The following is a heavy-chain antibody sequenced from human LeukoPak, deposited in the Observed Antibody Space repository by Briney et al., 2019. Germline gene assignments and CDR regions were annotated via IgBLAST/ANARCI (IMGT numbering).Heavy chain of an antibody. Sequence: SETLSLTCSVSDGSINSYYWNWIRRPPGKGLEWIGYIYYNGNTNYSPSLKSRVTMSVDTSKHLFSLKVSSVTAADTAVYYCARGRSNYYGMDVWGQGTTVTVSS. J-gene: IGHJ6*02. V-gene: IGHV4-59*01. D-gene: IGHD1-26*01. CDR3: ARGRSNYYGMDV. CDR1: DGSINSYY. CDR2: IYYNGNT.